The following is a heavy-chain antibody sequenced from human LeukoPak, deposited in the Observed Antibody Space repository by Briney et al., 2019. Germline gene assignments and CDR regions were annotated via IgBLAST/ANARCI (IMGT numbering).Heavy chain of an antibody. CDR1: GGSISSYY. CDR2: IYYSGST. Sequence: SETLSLTCTGSGGSISSYYWGWIRQPPGKGLEWIGYIYYSGSTNYNPSLKSRVIISVDTSKNQFSLKLSSVTAADTAVYYCARQERFYGSGTYYPNWGQGTLVTVSS. V-gene: IGHV4-59*01. J-gene: IGHJ4*02. CDR3: ARQERFYGSGTYYPN. D-gene: IGHD3-10*01.